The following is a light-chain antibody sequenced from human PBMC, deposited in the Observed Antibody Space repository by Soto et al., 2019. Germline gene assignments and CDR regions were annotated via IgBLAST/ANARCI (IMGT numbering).Light chain of an antibody. CDR1: QSLLNGDGKTY. CDR3: MQTIQLPIT. Sequence: DVVITQSPLSLPFTPLHPSSISRKSSQSLLNGDGKTYLYWYLQKPGQPPQLLIYEVSNRFSGVSDRFSGSGSGTDFTLKISRVEAEDVGVYYCMQTIQLPITFGQGTRLEIK. J-gene: IGKJ5*01. V-gene: IGKV2D-29*01. CDR2: EVS.